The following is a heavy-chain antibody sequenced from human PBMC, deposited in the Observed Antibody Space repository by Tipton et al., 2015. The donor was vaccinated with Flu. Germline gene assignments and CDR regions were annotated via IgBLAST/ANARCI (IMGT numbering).Heavy chain of an antibody. CDR3: ARAIAGADSL. CDR1: EFTFSSYW. CDR2: IKQDGSVK. D-gene: IGHD1-26*01. Sequence: QLVQSGGGLVQPGGSLRLSCAASEFTFSSYWMSWVRQAPGKGLEWVANIKQDGSVKYYVDSVKGRFTISRDNAKNSLYLQMNSLRAEDTAVYYCARAIAGADSLWGQGTLVTVSS. V-gene: IGHV3-7*01. J-gene: IGHJ4*02.